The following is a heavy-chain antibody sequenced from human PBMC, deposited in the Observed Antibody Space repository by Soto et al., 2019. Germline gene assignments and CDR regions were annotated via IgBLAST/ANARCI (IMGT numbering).Heavy chain of an antibody. J-gene: IGHJ4*02. D-gene: IGHD3-22*01. CDR1: GYTFTSYG. CDR2: ISAYNGNT. Sequence: ASVKVSCKASGYTFTSYGISWVRQAPGQGLEWMGWISAYNGNTNYAQKLQGRVTMTTDTSTSTAYMELRSLRSDDTAVYYCARVGHVFEDYDSSGTFDYWGQGTLVTVSS. V-gene: IGHV1-18*01. CDR3: ARVGHVFEDYDSSGTFDY.